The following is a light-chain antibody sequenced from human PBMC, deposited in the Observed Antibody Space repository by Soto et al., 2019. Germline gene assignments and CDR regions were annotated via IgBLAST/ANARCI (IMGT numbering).Light chain of an antibody. CDR3: ATWDDSLNGWV. V-gene: IGLV1-44*01. Sequence: SVLSQPPSASGTPGQRVTISCSGSSSNIGDNTVNWYKQLPGAAPKLLIYTNNQRPAGAPDRISGSKSGTSASLAISGLQSEDEADYYCATWDDSLNGWVFGGGTKVTVL. CDR1: SSNIGDNT. J-gene: IGLJ3*02. CDR2: TNN.